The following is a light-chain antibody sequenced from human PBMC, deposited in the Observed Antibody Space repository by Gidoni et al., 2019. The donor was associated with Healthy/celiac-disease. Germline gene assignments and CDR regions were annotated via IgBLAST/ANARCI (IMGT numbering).Light chain of an antibody. CDR3: QSADSSGTYRV. J-gene: IGLJ3*02. CDR1: ALPKQY. Sequence: YELPPPPSLSVSPGQTARITCPGDALPKQYAYWYQQKPGQAPVLGIYKDSERPSGIPERFSGSSSGTTVTLTISGVQAEDEADYYCQSADSSGTYRVFGGGTKLTVL. CDR2: KDS. V-gene: IGLV3-25*03.